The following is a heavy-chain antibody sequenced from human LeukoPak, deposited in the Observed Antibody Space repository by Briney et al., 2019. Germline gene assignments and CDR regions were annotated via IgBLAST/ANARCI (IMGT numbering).Heavy chain of an antibody. CDR1: GGTINSYS. CDR2: IYYTVST. Sequence: SETLSLTCTVSGGTINSYSWSWIRQPPGKALEWIGHIYYTVSTKYSPSLRGRVTISVDTSKNQFSLKLTSVTAADTAVYYCARHYSGYDASGLDIWGQGTMVTVSS. J-gene: IGHJ3*02. CDR3: ARHYSGYDASGLDI. V-gene: IGHV4-59*08. D-gene: IGHD5-12*01.